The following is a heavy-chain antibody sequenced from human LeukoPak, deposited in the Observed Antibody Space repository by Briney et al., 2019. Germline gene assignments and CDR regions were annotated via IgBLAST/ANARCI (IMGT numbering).Heavy chain of an antibody. V-gene: IGHV4-34*01. CDR2: INHSGST. Sequence: SETLSLTCAVYGGSFSGYYWSWIRQPPGKGLEWIGEINHSGSTNYNPSLKSRVTISVDASKNQFSLKLSSVTAADTAVYYCARFGDSSGYFLDYWGQGTLVTVSS. CDR3: ARFGDSSGYFLDY. D-gene: IGHD3-22*01. J-gene: IGHJ4*02. CDR1: GGSFSGYY.